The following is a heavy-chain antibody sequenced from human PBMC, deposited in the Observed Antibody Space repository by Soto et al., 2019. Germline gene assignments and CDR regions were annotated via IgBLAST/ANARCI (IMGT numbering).Heavy chain of an antibody. Sequence: ASVKVSCKASGYTFTSYPMHWVRQAPGQGLEWMGWINAGNGDTKYSQKFQGRVTITRDTSASTVYMELSSLRSEDTAVYYCARRHGNSSGYGDWFDPWGQGTLVTVSS. V-gene: IGHV1-3*01. CDR1: GYTFTSYP. CDR3: ARRHGNSSGYGDWFDP. D-gene: IGHD3-22*01. J-gene: IGHJ5*02. CDR2: INAGNGDT.